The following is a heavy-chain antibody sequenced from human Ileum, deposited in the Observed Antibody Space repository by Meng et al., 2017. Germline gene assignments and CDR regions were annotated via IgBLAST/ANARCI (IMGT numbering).Heavy chain of an antibody. CDR3: ASLRYNWNYSADY. CDR1: GGSISSSNW. D-gene: IGHD1-7*01. J-gene: IGHJ4*02. V-gene: IGHV4-4*03. CDR2: IYHSGST. Sequence: ELRGPGQGLLQPPVTLPLTIASSGGSISSSNWGSWVRQPPGKGLEWIGEIYHSGSTNYNPSLKSRVTISVDKSKNQFSLKLSSVTAADTAVYYCASLRYNWNYSADYWGQGTLVTVSS.